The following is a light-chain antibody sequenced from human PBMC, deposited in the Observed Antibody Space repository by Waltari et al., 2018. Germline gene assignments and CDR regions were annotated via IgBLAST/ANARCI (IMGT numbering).Light chain of an antibody. Sequence: QSALTQPASVSGSPGQSITISCTGANSDVGGYNYVSWYQQYPGKASKLLIYDVTQRPSGISNRFSGTKSGNTASLTISGLQTEDEAYYHCGSYTARSTYVFGTGTKVTVL. CDR3: GSYTARSTYV. CDR2: DVT. V-gene: IGLV2-14*03. CDR1: NSDVGGYNY. J-gene: IGLJ1*01.